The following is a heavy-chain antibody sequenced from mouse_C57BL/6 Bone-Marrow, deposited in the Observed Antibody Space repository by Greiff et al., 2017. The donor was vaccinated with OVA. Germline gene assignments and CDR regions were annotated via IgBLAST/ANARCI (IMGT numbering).Heavy chain of an antibody. Sequence: DVKLLESGPGLVKPSQSLSLTCSVTGYSITSGYYWNWIRQFPGNKLEWMGYISYDGSNNYNPSLKNRISITRDTSKNQFFLQLNSVTTEDTATYYRASPKMLYYGSTSLYAMDYWGQGTSVTVSS. J-gene: IGHJ4*01. CDR1: GYSITSGYY. CDR2: ISYDGSN. V-gene: IGHV3-6*01. D-gene: IGHD1-1*01. CDR3: ASPKMLYYGSTSLYAMDY.